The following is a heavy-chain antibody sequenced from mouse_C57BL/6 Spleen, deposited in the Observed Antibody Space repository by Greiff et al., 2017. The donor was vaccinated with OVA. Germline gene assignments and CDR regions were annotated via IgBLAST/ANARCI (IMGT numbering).Heavy chain of an antibody. J-gene: IGHJ1*03. V-gene: IGHV1-66*01. CDR2: IYPGSGNT. D-gene: IGHD1-1*02. Sequence: VKLLESGPELVKPGASVKISCKASGYSFTGYYIHWVKQRPGQGLEWIGWIYPGSGNTKYNEKFKGKATLTADTSSSTAYMQLSSLTSEDSAVYYCARWWDWYFDVWGTGTTVTVSS. CDR1: GYSFTGYY. CDR3: ARWWDWYFDV.